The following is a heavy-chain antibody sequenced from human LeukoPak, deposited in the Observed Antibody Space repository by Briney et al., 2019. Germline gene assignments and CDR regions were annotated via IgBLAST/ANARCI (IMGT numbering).Heavy chain of an antibody. CDR1: GFTFSSYS. Sequence: GGSLRLSCAASGFTFSSYSMNWVRQAPGKGLEWVSSISSSSSYIYYADSVKGRFTISRDNAKNSLYLQMNSLRAEDTAVYYCARAVPVLRFLEWLLNAFDIWGQGTMVTVSS. V-gene: IGHV3-21*01. CDR2: ISSSSSYI. D-gene: IGHD3-3*01. CDR3: ARAVPVLRFLEWLLNAFDI. J-gene: IGHJ3*02.